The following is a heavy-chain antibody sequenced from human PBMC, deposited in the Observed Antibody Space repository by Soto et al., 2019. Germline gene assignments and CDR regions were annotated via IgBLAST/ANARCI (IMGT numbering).Heavy chain of an antibody. J-gene: IGHJ6*02. D-gene: IGHD6-13*01. V-gene: IGHV4-59*01. Sequence: SETLSLTCTVSGGSISSYYWSWIRQPPGKGLEWIGYIYYSGSTNYNPSLKSRVTTSVDTSKNQFSLKLSSVTAADTAVYYCARDSEVVAAAGYYYYGMDVWGQGTTVTVSS. CDR1: GGSISSYY. CDR3: ARDSEVVAAAGYYYYGMDV. CDR2: IYYSGST.